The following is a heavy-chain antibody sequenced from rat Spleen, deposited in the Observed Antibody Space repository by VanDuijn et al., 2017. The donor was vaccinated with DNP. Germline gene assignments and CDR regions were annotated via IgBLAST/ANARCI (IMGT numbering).Heavy chain of an antibody. J-gene: IGHJ2*01. CDR2: INKDSSTI. V-gene: IGHV4-2*01. CDR1: GFTFSSYW. D-gene: IGHD4-1*01. Sequence: EVHLVETGGGLVQPGRSLKLSCVTAGFTFSSYWMGWVRQAPGKGLEWLGAINKDSSTINYTPSVKEKFTISRENAQNNLYLQMSKLGSEDTAIYYCARARRAVDYWGQGVMVTVSS. CDR3: ARARRAVDY.